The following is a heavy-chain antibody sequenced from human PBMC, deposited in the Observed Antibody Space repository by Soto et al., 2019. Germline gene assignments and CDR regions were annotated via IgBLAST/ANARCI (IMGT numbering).Heavy chain of an antibody. CDR1: RGSISSYY. CDR3: TRDSHYWSDLGGLDT. Sequence: SETLSLTCNVSRGSISSYYWSWIRQPPGKGLEWIGYVYYSGSTKYNPSLESRVTISIDTSKNQFSLKLTPVTAADSAVYYCTRDSHYWSDLGGLDTWGQGTTVTVSS. J-gene: IGHJ6*02. D-gene: IGHD3-3*02. V-gene: IGHV4-59*01. CDR2: VYYSGST.